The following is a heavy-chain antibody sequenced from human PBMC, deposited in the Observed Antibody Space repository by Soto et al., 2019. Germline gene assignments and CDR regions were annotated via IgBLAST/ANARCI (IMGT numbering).Heavy chain of an antibody. CDR3: ARTTAVPNALRSRYFFDY. CDR2: VYYSGTT. D-gene: IGHD4-17*01. Sequence: AETLSLTCSVSGGSVSDKTYYWICLRQPPGKRLEWTGYVYYSGTTNYNPTRKSRFTISVNRSKNRFSLRLSSVTTADTALYYCARTTAVPNALRSRYFFDYWGQGTLVTVSS. CDR1: GGSVSDKTYY. V-gene: IGHV4-61*01. J-gene: IGHJ4*02.